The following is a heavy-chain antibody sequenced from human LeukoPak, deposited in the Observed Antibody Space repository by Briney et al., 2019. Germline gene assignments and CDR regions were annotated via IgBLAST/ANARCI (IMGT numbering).Heavy chain of an antibody. D-gene: IGHD3-22*01. CDR1: GYTFTGYY. Sequence: GASVKVSCKASGYTFTGYYMHWVRQAPGQGLEWMGRINPNSGGTNYAQRFQGRVTTTRDTSISTAYMELSRLRSDDTAVYYCARGSYDSSGYYYGGYWGQGTLVTVSS. V-gene: IGHV1-2*06. CDR2: INPNSGGT. J-gene: IGHJ4*02. CDR3: ARGSYDSSGYYYGGY.